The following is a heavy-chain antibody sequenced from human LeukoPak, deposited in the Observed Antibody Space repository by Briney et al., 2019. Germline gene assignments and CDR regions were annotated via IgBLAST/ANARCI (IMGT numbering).Heavy chain of an antibody. Sequence: GGSLRLSCAVSGFTFSSYAMSWVRQAPGKGLEWVSAISGSGGSTYYADSVKGRFTISRDNSKNTLYLQINSLRAEDTAVYYCAKDRLWFGELLVFYFDYWGQGTLVTVSS. J-gene: IGHJ4*02. CDR2: ISGSGGST. V-gene: IGHV3-23*01. CDR1: GFTFSSYA. D-gene: IGHD3-10*01. CDR3: AKDRLWFGELLVFYFDY.